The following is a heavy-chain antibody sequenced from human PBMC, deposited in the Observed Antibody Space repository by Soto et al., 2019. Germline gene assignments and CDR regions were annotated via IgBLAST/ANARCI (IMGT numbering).Heavy chain of an antibody. D-gene: IGHD6-19*01. CDR3: GKERRGSGWSVCNF. J-gene: IGHJ4*02. CDR1: GFTFRDYA. V-gene: IGHV3-23*01. CDR2: ISGNGGDA. Sequence: GGSLRLSCKVSGFTFRDYAMSWVRQAPGKGLERVSDISGNGGDARHADSVKGRFTISRDNSRDTLYLQLNSLRVDDTAVYYCGKERRGSGWSVCNFWGQGTLVTVSS.